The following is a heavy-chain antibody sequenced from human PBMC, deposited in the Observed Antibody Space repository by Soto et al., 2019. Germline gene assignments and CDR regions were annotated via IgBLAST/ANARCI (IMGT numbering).Heavy chain of an antibody. Sequence: QITLKESGPTLVKPTQTLTLTCTFSGFSLSTSGEGVGWIRQPPGKAMEWLALLYWDDDKRYSPSLQSRLTITKDTSKNQVVLTMTNMDPVDTATYYCAHFMVVVPAAIEYFDYWGQGTRVTVSS. J-gene: IGHJ4*02. CDR2: LYWDDDK. CDR1: GFSLSTSGEG. CDR3: AHFMVVVPAAIEYFDY. D-gene: IGHD2-2*01. V-gene: IGHV2-5*02.